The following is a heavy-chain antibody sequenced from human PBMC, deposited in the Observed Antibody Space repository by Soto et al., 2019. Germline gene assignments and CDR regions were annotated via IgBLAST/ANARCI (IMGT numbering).Heavy chain of an antibody. Sequence: QPGGSLRLSCAASGFNFRTYWMSWVRQAPGKGLEWVANIKEDGGEKYYVDSVKGRLTVSRDNANNLLYLQLNSLSAEDTAVYYCAREGFSYGPKGAVFDHWGQGSLVTVSS. V-gene: IGHV3-7*03. CDR1: GFNFRTYW. CDR2: IKEDGGEK. D-gene: IGHD5-18*01. CDR3: AREGFSYGPKGAVFDH. J-gene: IGHJ4*02.